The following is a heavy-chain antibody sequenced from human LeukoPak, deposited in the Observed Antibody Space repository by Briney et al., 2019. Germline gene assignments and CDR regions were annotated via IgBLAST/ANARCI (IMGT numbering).Heavy chain of an antibody. CDR3: ARGAVAGYFDY. Sequence: GGSLRLSCAASGFTFSSYAMHWVRQVPGKGLEWVAVISYDGNNKYYADSVKGRFTISRDNSKNTLYLQMNSLRAEDTAVYYCARGAVAGYFDYWGQGTLVTVSS. V-gene: IGHV3-30*04. CDR2: ISYDGNNK. CDR1: GFTFSSYA. D-gene: IGHD6-19*01. J-gene: IGHJ4*02.